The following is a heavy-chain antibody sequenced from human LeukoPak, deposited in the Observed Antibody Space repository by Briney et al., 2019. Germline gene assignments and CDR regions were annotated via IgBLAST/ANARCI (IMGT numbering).Heavy chain of an antibody. D-gene: IGHD5-18*01. CDR1: GYTFTSYD. CDR3: ARGAWIQLWFERGLGFDP. CDR2: MNPNSGNT. Sequence: ASVKVSCKASGYTFTSYDTNGVRQATGQGLEWMGWMNPNSGNTGYAQKFQGRVTMTRNTSISTAYMELSSLRSEDTAVYYCARGAWIQLWFERGLGFDPWGQGTLVIVSS. V-gene: IGHV1-8*01. J-gene: IGHJ5*02.